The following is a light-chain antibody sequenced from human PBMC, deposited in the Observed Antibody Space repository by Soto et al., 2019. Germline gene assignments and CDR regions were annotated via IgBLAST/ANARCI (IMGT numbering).Light chain of an antibody. Sequence: EIVLTQSPGTLSLSPGERATLSCRASQSVSSSYLAWYQQKPGQAPRRLIYGASSRATGIPDRFSGSGSGTAFTLTSSRLEPEDFAVYYWQQYGSSPPSKFGQGTKVEIK. V-gene: IGKV3-20*01. CDR2: GAS. J-gene: IGKJ1*01. CDR3: QQYGSSPPSK. CDR1: QSVSSSY.